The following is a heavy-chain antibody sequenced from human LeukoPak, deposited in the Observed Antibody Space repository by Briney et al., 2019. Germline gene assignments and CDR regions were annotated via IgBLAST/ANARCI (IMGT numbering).Heavy chain of an antibody. Sequence: GGSLRLSCAASGFTFSTYSMNWVRQAPGKGLEWVSSIASSGDYAYYADSVKGRFTMSRDNAKNSLYLQMNSLRAEDTAVYYCARDECLYCSSTPWGQGTLVTVSS. CDR3: ARDECLYCSSTP. CDR1: GFTFSTYS. V-gene: IGHV3-21*01. D-gene: IGHD2-2*01. J-gene: IGHJ5*02. CDR2: IASSGDYA.